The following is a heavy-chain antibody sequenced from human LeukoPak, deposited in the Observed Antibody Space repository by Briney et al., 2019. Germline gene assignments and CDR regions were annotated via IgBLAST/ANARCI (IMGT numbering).Heavy chain of an antibody. CDR1: GYSISSGYY. V-gene: IGHV4-38-2*02. D-gene: IGHD2-21*01. CDR2: IYHSGST. Sequence: SETLSLTCTVSGYSISSGYYWGWIRQPPGKGLEWIGSIYHSGSTYYNPSLKSRVTISVDTSKNQFSLKLSSVTAADTAVYYCARDYSPDHFDYWGQGTLVTVSS. CDR3: ARDYSPDHFDY. J-gene: IGHJ4*02.